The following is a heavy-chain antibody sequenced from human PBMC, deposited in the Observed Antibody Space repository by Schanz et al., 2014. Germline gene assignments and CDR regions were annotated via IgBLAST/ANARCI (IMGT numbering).Heavy chain of an antibody. CDR1: GFTFRSYS. D-gene: IGHD2-2*02. J-gene: IGHJ4*02. Sequence: EVQLLESGGTVVQPGGSLRVSCAASGFTFRSYSMNWVRQAPGKGLEWISYISSTSRATYYADSVQGRFTISRDNSKNALYLQMDSLRAEDTAVYYCAGGEYQLLYGNWGQGTLVTVSS. CDR2: ISSTSRAT. CDR3: AGGEYQLLYGN. V-gene: IGHV3-48*01.